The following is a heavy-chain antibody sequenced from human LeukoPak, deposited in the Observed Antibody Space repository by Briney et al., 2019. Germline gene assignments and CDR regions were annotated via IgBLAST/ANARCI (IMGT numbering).Heavy chain of an antibody. D-gene: IGHD2-2*01. CDR2: IYTGDSDT. J-gene: IGHJ4*02. V-gene: IGHV5-51*01. CDR3: ARIGGYCSSTSCYEYYFDY. CDR1: GYSFTSYW. Sequence: GGPLKISCKGSGYSFTSYWIGWVRQMPGKGLEWMVIIYTGDSDTRYSPSFEGQVTITSDKSIITAYLQWSSLKASDTAMYYCARIGGYCSSTSCYEYYFDYWGQGTLVTVSS.